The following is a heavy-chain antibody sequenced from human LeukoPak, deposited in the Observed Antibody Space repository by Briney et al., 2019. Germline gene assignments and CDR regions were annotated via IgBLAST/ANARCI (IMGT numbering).Heavy chain of an antibody. J-gene: IGHJ4*02. V-gene: IGHV3-33*08. CDR2: IWNDGSNK. Sequence: GGSLRLSCAASKFTFSSYGMHRVRQAPGKGLEWVAVIWNDGSNKYYADSVKGRFTISRDNSKNTLYLQMNSLRAEDTAVYYCARDFDYGDYLIDYWGQGTLVTVSS. CDR3: ARDFDYGDYLIDY. D-gene: IGHD4-17*01. CDR1: KFTFSSYG.